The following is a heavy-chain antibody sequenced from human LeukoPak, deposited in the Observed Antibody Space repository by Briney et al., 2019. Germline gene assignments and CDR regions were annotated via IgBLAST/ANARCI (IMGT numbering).Heavy chain of an antibody. CDR3: AXEXAAXAFXF. D-gene: IGHD6-25*01. J-gene: IGHJ4*02. CDR1: GFTFSNFE. V-gene: IGHV3-48*03. Sequence: PGGSLRLSCAASGFTFSNFEMNWVRQAPGKGLEWVSYISTGRSIYYADSVEGRFTISRDNARNSLYLQMNSLRAEDTAVYYCAXEXAAXAFXFWGQGTLVXXSS. CDR2: ISTGRSI.